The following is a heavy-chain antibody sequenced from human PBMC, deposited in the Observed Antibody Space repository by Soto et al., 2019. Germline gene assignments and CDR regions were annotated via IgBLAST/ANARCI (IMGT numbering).Heavy chain of an antibody. J-gene: IGHJ4*02. V-gene: IGHV4-59*01. CDR3: AGIPYYYDSSGPY. Sequence: XETLSLTCTVAGCSISSYYWSWIRQPPGKGLEWIGYIYYSGSTNYNPSLKSRVTISVDTSKNQFSLKLSSVTAADTAVYYCAGIPYYYDSSGPYWGQGTLVTVSS. D-gene: IGHD3-22*01. CDR2: IYYSGST. CDR1: GCSISSYY.